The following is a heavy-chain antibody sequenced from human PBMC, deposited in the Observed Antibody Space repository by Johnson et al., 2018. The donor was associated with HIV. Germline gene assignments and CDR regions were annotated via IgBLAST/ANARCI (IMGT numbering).Heavy chain of an antibody. Sequence: QVQLVESGGDVVQPGTSLRLSCEASGLILSGYGLHWVRQAPGKGLEWVAVIWPDGSNRYYADSVKGRFTISRDNSKNTLYLQMNSLRAEDTAVYYCAREGRTGTTENAFDIWGQGTMVTVSS. CDR2: IWPDGSNR. CDR3: AREGRTGTTENAFDI. J-gene: IGHJ3*02. V-gene: IGHV3-33*01. CDR1: GLILSGYG. D-gene: IGHD1-14*01.